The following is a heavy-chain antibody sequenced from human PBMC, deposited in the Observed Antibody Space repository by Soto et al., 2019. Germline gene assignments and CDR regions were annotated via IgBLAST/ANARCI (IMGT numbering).Heavy chain of an antibody. Sequence: QVQLVQSGAEVKKPGASVKVSCKASGYTFTNYGISWVRQAPGQGLEWMGWIGGYIGNTNYAQKLQGRVTMTTDTSTSTAYMELRSLRSDDTAVYYCARDPGGGSYYWGYYFDYWGQGTLVTVSS. CDR3: ARDPGGGSYYWGYYFDY. CDR2: IGGYIGNT. D-gene: IGHD1-26*01. CDR1: GYTFTNYG. V-gene: IGHV1-18*01. J-gene: IGHJ4*02.